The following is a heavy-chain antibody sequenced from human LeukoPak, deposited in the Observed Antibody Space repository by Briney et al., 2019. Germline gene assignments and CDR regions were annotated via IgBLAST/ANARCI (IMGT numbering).Heavy chain of an antibody. D-gene: IGHD3-22*01. J-gene: IGHJ4*02. V-gene: IGHV3-21*01. CDR2: ISSSSNI. CDR1: GFTFSSYW. Sequence: PGGSLRLSCAASGFTFSSYWMSWVRQAPGKGLEWVSSISSSSNIYYADSVKGRFTISRDNAKNSLYLQMNSLRAEDTAVYYCARESYLDYYDSSVVGYWGQGTLVTVSS. CDR3: ARESYLDYYDSSVVGY.